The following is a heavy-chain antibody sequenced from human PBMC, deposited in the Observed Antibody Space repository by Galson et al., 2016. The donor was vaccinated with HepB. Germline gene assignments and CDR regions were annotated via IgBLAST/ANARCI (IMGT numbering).Heavy chain of an antibody. CDR3: ARGGSRAGYY. V-gene: IGHV4-34*01. CDR2: IDYSGST. Sequence: ETLSLTCGVSDGSFSGYGWSWIRQPPGKGLEWIGEIDYSGSTNYNPSLKSRVTMSIDTSKNQFSLKLSSVTAADTAVYYCARGGSRAGYYWGRGTLVTVSS. D-gene: IGHD2-15*01. J-gene: IGHJ4*02. CDR1: DGSFSGYG.